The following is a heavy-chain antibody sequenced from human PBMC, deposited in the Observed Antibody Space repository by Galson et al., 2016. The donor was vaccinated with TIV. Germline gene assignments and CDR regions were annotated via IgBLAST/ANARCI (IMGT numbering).Heavy chain of an antibody. Sequence: PALVKPTQTLTLTCSFSGFSLSTTGVGVGWIRQPPGGALEWLGAIYWDDDKRYGPSLNNRLTLTGDTSKNQEVLTMTNLDPVDTGTYFCAHIRITLIPDAFYVWGQGTVVTVSS. CDR1: GFSLSTTGVG. D-gene: IGHD2/OR15-2a*01. J-gene: IGHJ3*01. CDR3: AHIRITLIPDAFYV. V-gene: IGHV2-5*05. CDR2: IYWDDDK.